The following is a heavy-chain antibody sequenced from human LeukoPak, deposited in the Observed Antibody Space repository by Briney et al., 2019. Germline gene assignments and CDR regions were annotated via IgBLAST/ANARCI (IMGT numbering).Heavy chain of an antibody. D-gene: IGHD3-3*01. J-gene: IGHJ4*02. CDR2: IIPIFGTA. CDR3: ARDSDYGFWGGYYVDY. Sequence: SVKVSCKASGGTFSSYAISWVRQAPGQGLEWMGGIIPIFGTANYAQKFQGRVTITADESTSTAYMELSSLRSEDTAVYYCARDSDYGFWGGYYVDYWGQGTLVSVSS. V-gene: IGHV1-69*01. CDR1: GGTFSSYA.